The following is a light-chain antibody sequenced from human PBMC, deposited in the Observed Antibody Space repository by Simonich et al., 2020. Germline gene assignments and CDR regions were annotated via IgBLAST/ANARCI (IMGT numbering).Light chain of an antibody. CDR1: NIGSKS. CDR2: DDS. V-gene: IGLV3-21*03. Sequence: SYVLTQPPSVSVAPGKTARITCGGNNIGSKSVHWYQQKPGQAPVLVVYDDSDRPSGIPERFSGSNSGNTATLTISRVEAGDEADYYCSTWDYSLSAWVFGGGTKLTVL. J-gene: IGLJ3*02. CDR3: STWDYSLSAWV.